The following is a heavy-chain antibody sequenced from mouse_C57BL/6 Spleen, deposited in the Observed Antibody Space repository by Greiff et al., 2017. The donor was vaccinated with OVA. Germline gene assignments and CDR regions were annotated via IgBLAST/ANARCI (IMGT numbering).Heavy chain of an antibody. D-gene: IGHD1-1*01. CDR1: GYTFTDYY. J-gene: IGHJ2*01. Sequence: EVQLQQSGPELVKPGASVKISCKASGYTFTDYYMNWVKQSHGKSLEWIGDINPNNGGTSYHQKFKGRATLTVDKSSSTAYMELRSLTSEDSAVYYCARYAYYYGSSYLDYWGQGTTLTVSS. V-gene: IGHV1-26*01. CDR3: ARYAYYYGSSYLDY. CDR2: INPNNGGT.